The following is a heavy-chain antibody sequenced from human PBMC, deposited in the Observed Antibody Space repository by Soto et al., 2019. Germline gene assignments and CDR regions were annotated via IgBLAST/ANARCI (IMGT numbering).Heavy chain of an antibody. CDR2: ISYDGSNP. Sequence: GGSLRISCAASGFTFSSYALSWVRQAPGNGLEWVALISYDGSNPYHADPVKGRFTISRDNSKNTLYLQMNSLRTEDTAVYYCAKVPFSYGSGSYYFAYWGQGALVTVSS. J-gene: IGHJ4*02. CDR3: AKVPFSYGSGSYYFAY. D-gene: IGHD3-10*01. CDR1: GFTFSSYA. V-gene: IGHV3-30-3*01.